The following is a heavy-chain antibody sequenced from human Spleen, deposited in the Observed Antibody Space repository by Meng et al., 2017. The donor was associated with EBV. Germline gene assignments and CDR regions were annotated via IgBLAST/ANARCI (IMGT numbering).Heavy chain of an antibody. J-gene: IGHJ4*02. D-gene: IGHD3-22*01. V-gene: IGHV1-18*01. Sequence: QVQLEQAGAEVKQPGASLKVSCKASGYTFHYYGITWVLQAPGQGLEWMGWISAYNGATNYAQKFQGRVTMTTDTSTSTAYMELRSLRSDDTAVYYCARDQDSSGYLYYFDFWGQGTLVTVSS. CDR1: GYTFHYYG. CDR3: ARDQDSSGYLYYFDF. CDR2: ISAYNGAT.